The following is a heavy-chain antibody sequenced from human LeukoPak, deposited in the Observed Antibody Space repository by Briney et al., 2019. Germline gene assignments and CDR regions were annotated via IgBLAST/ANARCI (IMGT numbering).Heavy chain of an antibody. Sequence: PGGSLRLSCAASGFTFSSYSMNWVRQAPGKGLGWVSSISSSSSYIYYADSVKGRFTISRDNAKNSLYLQMNSLRAEDTAVYYCARDSTGATVYWGQGTLVTVSS. CDR3: ARDSTGATVY. J-gene: IGHJ4*02. CDR1: GFTFSSYS. D-gene: IGHD1-26*01. V-gene: IGHV3-21*01. CDR2: ISSSSSYI.